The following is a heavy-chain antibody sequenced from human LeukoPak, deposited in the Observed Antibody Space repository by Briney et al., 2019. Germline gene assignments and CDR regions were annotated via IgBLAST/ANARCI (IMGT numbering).Heavy chain of an antibody. V-gene: IGHV3-33*08. CDR1: GFTFRSYG. Sequence: GGSLRLSCAASGFTFRSYGMHWVRQAPGKGLEWVAVIWYDGSNKYYADSVKGRFTISRDNSKNTLYLQMNSLRAEDTAVYYCARDLDGGTIFDYWGQGTLVTVSS. CDR3: ARDLDGGTIFDY. J-gene: IGHJ4*02. CDR2: IWYDGSNK. D-gene: IGHD4-23*01.